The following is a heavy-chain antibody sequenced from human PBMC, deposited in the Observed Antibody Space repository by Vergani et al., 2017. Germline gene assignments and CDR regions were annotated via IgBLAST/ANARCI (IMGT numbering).Heavy chain of an antibody. D-gene: IGHD3-22*01. V-gene: IGHV3-9*01. J-gene: IGHJ6*02. Sequence: EVQLLESGGDLVQPGRSLRLSCAASGFTFDDYAMHWVRQAPGKGLEWVSGISWNSGSIGYADSVKGRFTISRDNAKNSLYLQMNSLRAEDTAVYYCARKHISNYYDSSGYYYMGYYYGMDVWGQGP. CDR1: GFTFDDYA. CDR3: ARKHISNYYDSSGYYYMGYYYGMDV. CDR2: ISWNSGSI.